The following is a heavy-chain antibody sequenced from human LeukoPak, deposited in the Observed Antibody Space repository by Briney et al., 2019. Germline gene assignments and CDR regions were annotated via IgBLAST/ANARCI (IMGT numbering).Heavy chain of an antibody. V-gene: IGHV1-18*01. D-gene: IGHD2-15*01. CDR2: ISAYNGNT. Sequence: GASVKVSCKASGHTFTSYGISWVRQAPGQGLECMGWISAYNGNTNYAQKLQGRVTMTTDTSTSTAYMELRSLRSDDTAVYYCARVGYCSGGSCFEAYYFDYWGQGTLVTVSS. CDR3: ARVGYCSGGSCFEAYYFDY. CDR1: GHTFTSYG. J-gene: IGHJ4*02.